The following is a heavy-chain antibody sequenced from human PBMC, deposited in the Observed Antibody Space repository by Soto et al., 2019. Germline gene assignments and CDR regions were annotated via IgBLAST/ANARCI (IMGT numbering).Heavy chain of an antibody. Sequence: GGSLRLSCAASGFTFSSYSMNWVRQAPGKGLEWVSSISSSSSYIYYADSVKGRFTISRDNAKNSLYLQMNSLRAEDTAVYYCAREYRPHQGLDPGAFDIWGQGTMVTVSS. V-gene: IGHV3-21*01. CDR3: AREYRPHQGLDPGAFDI. CDR1: GFTFSSYS. D-gene: IGHD6-19*01. J-gene: IGHJ3*02. CDR2: ISSSSSYI.